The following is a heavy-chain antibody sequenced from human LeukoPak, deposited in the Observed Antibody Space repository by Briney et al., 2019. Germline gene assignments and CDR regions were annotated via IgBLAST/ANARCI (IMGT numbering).Heavy chain of an antibody. CDR2: IYYSGST. J-gene: IGHJ4*02. V-gene: IGHV4-31*03. CDR3: ARDLGGGSFDF. Sequence: PSETLSLTCTVSGGSISNGVYYWSWIRQHPGKGLEWIGYIYYSGSTYYSPSLKSRLTMSVDTSKNQFSLKLSSVTAAGTAVYYCARDLGGGSFDFWGQGTLVTVSS. CDR1: GGSISNGVYY. D-gene: IGHD2-15*01.